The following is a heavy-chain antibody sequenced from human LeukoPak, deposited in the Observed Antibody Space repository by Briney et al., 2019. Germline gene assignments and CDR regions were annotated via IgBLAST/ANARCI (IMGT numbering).Heavy chain of an antibody. Sequence: PGGSLRLSCAAPGFTFSSYGMHWVRQAPGKGLEWVAVIWFDGSNKYYVDSVKGRFTISRDNSKNTLYLQMNSLRAEDTAVYYCARGGGYSYGYGVIDYWGQGTLVTVSS. CDR1: GFTFSSYG. CDR3: ARGGGYSYGYGVIDY. D-gene: IGHD5-18*01. CDR2: IWFDGSNK. J-gene: IGHJ4*02. V-gene: IGHV3-33*01.